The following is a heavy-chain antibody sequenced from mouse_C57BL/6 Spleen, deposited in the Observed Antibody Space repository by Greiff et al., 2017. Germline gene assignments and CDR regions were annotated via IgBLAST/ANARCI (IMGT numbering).Heavy chain of an antibody. CDR1: GFTFSDYG. CDR3: ARPGSSPLDY. D-gene: IGHD1-1*01. CDR2: ISSGSSTI. J-gene: IGHJ2*01. V-gene: IGHV5-17*01. Sequence: EVMLVESGGGLVKPGGSLKLSCAASGFTFSDYGMHWVRQAPEKGLAWVAYISSGSSTIYYADTVKGRFTISRDNAKNTLFLQMTSLRSEDTAMYYCARPGSSPLDYWGQGTTLTVSS.